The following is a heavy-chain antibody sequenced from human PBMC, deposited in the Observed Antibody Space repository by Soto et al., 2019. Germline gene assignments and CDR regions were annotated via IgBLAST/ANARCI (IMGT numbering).Heavy chain of an antibody. CDR3: TRDANFRDDSACYDVFDI. V-gene: IGHV3-7*05. J-gene: IGHJ3*02. Sequence: DVQLTESGGGLVQPGGSLRLSCGASGFSFGSDWMAWVRQAPGKGLEWVANIRKDGSQEHYADSVRGRFSVSRDNSKASLFLRRNGLRLEDTAVYYCTRDANFRDDSACYDVFDIWGQGKMVTVSS. D-gene: IGHD3-22*01. CDR2: IRKDGSQE. CDR1: GFSFGSDW.